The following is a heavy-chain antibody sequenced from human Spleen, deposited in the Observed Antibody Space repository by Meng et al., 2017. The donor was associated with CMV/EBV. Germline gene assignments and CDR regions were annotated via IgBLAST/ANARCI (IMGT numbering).Heavy chain of an antibody. CDR1: GGSISSYY. V-gene: IGHV4-59*01. CDR3: ASGNCSASSCYTGDYYGLDV. D-gene: IGHD2-2*01. Sequence: SETLSLTCTVSGGSISSYYWSWIRQPPGKGLEWIGYIYYSGSTNYNPSLKSRVTISVDTSKNQFSLKLSSVTAADTAVYYCASGNCSASSCYTGDYYGLDVWGQGTTVTVSS. CDR2: IYYSGST. J-gene: IGHJ6*02.